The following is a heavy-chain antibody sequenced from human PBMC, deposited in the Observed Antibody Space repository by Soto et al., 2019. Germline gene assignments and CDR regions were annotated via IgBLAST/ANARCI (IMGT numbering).Heavy chain of an antibody. CDR3: AKDLSGTFDY. CDR2: ISYDGSNK. CDR1: GFTFSNAW. Sequence: GGSLRLSCAASGFTFSNAWMNWVRQAPGKGLEWVAVISYDGSNKYYADSVKGRFTISRDNSKNTLYLQMNSLRAEDTAVYYCAKDLSGTFDYWGQGTLVTVSS. V-gene: IGHV3-30*18. D-gene: IGHD1-26*01. J-gene: IGHJ4*02.